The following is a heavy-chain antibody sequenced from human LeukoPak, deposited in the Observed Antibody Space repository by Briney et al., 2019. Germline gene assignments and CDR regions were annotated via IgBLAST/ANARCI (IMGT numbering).Heavy chain of an antibody. J-gene: IGHJ4*02. Sequence: ASVKVSCKASGYTFTSYGISWVRQAPGQGLEWMGWISAYNGNTNYAQKLQGRVTMTTDTSTSTAYMELRSLRSDDTAVYYCARGYCYNSNCYGNFDFWGQGTLVTVSS. CDR1: GYTFTSYG. CDR2: ISAYNGNT. V-gene: IGHV1-18*01. D-gene: IGHD2-2*01. CDR3: ARGYCYNSNCYGNFDF.